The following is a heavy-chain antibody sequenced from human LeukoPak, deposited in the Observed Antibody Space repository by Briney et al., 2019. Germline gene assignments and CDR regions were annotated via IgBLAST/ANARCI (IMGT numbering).Heavy chain of an antibody. CDR1: GGTFSSYA. CDR2: IIPIFDTA. V-gene: IGHV1-69*05. D-gene: IGHD4-17*01. CDR3: ARYADYGDYNWFDP. Sequence: ASVKVSCKASGGTFSSYAISWVRQAPGQGLEWMGRIIPIFDTANYAQKFQGRVTITTDESTSTAYMELSSLRSEDTAVYYCARYADYGDYNWFDPWGQGTLVTVSS. J-gene: IGHJ5*02.